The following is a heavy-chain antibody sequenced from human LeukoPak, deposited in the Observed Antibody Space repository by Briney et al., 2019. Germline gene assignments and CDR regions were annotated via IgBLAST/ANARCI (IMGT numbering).Heavy chain of an antibody. CDR3: ARILGDSSGLDAFDI. D-gene: IGHD3-22*01. Sequence: ASVKVSCKASGYTFIAFYIHWVRQAPGQGLEWMGRINPNNGNTNYAQKLQGRVTMTTDTSTSTAYMELRSLRSDDTAVYYCARILGDSSGLDAFDIWGQGTMVTVSS. V-gene: IGHV1-18*04. J-gene: IGHJ3*02. CDR2: INPNNGNT. CDR1: GYTFIAFY.